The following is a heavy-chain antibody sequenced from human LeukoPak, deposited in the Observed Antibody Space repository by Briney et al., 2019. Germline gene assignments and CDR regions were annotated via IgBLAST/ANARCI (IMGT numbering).Heavy chain of an antibody. Sequence: PGGSLRLSCAASGFTFSSYAMTWVRQAPGKGLEWVAGISDSGVSTYYTDSVKGRFTISRDNSKNTLFLQMNSLRAEDTAVYYCAKDTGGNYYDSSGYLRLSSDYWGRGTLVTVSS. J-gene: IGHJ4*02. CDR1: GFTFSSYA. CDR3: AKDTGGNYYDSSGYLRLSSDY. V-gene: IGHV3-23*01. D-gene: IGHD3-22*01. CDR2: ISDSGVST.